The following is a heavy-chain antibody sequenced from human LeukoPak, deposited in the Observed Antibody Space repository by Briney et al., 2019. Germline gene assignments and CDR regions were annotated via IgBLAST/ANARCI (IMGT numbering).Heavy chain of an antibody. CDR3: ARKGHTGWYFDY. V-gene: IGHV4-59*01. D-gene: IGHD6-19*01. J-gene: IGHJ4*02. CDR2: IYYSGST. CDR1: GFTFRSYG. Sequence: GSLRLSCAASGFTFRSYGMHWIRQPPGKGLEWIGYIYYSGSTNYNPSLKSRVTISVDTSKNQFSLKLSSVTAADTAVYYCARKGHTGWYFDYWGQGTLVTVSS.